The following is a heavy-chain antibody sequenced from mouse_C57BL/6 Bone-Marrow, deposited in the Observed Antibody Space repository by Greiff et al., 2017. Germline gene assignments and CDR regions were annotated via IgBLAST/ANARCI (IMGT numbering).Heavy chain of an antibody. D-gene: IGHD3-2*02. CDR3: TTSGRNYCFAY. CDR1: GFNIKDYY. J-gene: IGHJ3*01. Sequence: VHVKQSGAELVRPGASVKLSCTASGFNIKDYYMHWVKQRPEQGLEWIGRIDPEDGDTEYAPKFQGKATMTADTSSNTAYLQLSSLTSEDTAVYYCTTSGRNYCFAYWGQGTLVTVSA. V-gene: IGHV14-1*01. CDR2: IDPEDGDT.